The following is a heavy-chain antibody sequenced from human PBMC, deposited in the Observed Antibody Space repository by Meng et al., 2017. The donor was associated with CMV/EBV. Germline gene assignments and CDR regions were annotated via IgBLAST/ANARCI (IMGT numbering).Heavy chain of an antibody. CDR2: INHSGST. D-gene: IGHD2-2*01. CDR1: GGSLSGYY. J-gene: IGHJ5*02. V-gene: IGHV4-34*01. CDR3: ATRLVPATEYNWFDP. Sequence: VYGGSLSGYYWSWIRQPPGKGLEWIGEINHSGSTNYNPSLKSRVTISVDTSKNQFSLKLSSVTAAETAVYYCATRLVPATEYNWFDPWGQGTLVTISS.